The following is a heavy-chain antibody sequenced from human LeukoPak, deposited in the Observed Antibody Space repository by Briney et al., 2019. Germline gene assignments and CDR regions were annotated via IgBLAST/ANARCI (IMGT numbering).Heavy chain of an antibody. Sequence: SETLSLTCTVSGGSISSYYWSWIRQPPGKGLEWIGYIYYSGSTNYNPSLKSRVTISVDTSKNQFSLKLSSVTAADTAVYYCARASGRDGYNSDYWGQGTQVTVSS. CDR2: IYYSGST. CDR3: ARASGRDGYNSDY. CDR1: GGSISSYY. V-gene: IGHV4-59*01. D-gene: IGHD5-24*01. J-gene: IGHJ4*02.